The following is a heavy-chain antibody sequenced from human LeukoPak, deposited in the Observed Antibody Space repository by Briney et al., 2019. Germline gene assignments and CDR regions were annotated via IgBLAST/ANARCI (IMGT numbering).Heavy chain of an antibody. CDR1: GFTFSSAG. Sequence: PWGSLRLSCAASGFTFSSAGMHWVRQAPGKGLEWVAFIRSDGSTKYYADSVKGRFTISRDNSKNTLYLQMNSLRAEDTAVYYCAKDGLLWFGELVGYYYYYMDVWGKGTTVTISS. D-gene: IGHD3-10*01. V-gene: IGHV3-30*02. CDR2: IRSDGSTK. J-gene: IGHJ6*03. CDR3: AKDGLLWFGELVGYYYYYMDV.